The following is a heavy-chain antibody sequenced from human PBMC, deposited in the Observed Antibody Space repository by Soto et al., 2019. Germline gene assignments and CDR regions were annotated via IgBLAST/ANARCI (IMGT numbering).Heavy chain of an antibody. CDR1: GFTFSSYG. CDR2: ISYDGSNK. V-gene: IGHV3-30*18. CDR3: AKSQGLGLDIVVVPAAIRALGGMDV. J-gene: IGHJ6*02. Sequence: GGSLRLSCAASGFTFSSYGMHWVRQAPGKGLEWVAVISYDGSNKYYADSVKGRFTISRDNSKNTLYLQMNSLRAEETAVYYCAKSQGLGLDIVVVPAAIRALGGMDVWGQGTTVTVSS. D-gene: IGHD2-2*01.